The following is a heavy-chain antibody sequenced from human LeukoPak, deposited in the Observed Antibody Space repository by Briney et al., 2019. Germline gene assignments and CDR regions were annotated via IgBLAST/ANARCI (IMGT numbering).Heavy chain of an antibody. D-gene: IGHD2-21*02. CDR3: ASAYCGGDCYSGGNWFDP. Sequence: GASVKVSCKASGGTFSCYAISWVRQAPGQGLEWMGGIIPIFGTANYAQKFQGRVTITTDESTSTAYMELSSLRSEDTAVYYCASAYCGGDCYSGGNWFDPWGQGTLVTVSS. CDR1: GGTFSCYA. J-gene: IGHJ5*02. CDR2: IIPIFGTA. V-gene: IGHV1-69*05.